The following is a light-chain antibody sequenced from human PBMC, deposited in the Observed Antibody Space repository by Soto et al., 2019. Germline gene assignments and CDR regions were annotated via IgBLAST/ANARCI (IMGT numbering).Light chain of an antibody. CDR3: QQYNDWPRT. J-gene: IGKJ1*01. V-gene: IGKV3-15*01. Sequence: EIVLPQSPGTLSLSPGARAPLSGRASQSVSSSYLAWYQQKPGQAPSLLIYGTSTRATVVPARFSGGGSGTEFTLTISSLQSEDFAVYYCQQYNDWPRTVGQGTKVDIK. CDR2: GTS. CDR1: QSVSSSY.